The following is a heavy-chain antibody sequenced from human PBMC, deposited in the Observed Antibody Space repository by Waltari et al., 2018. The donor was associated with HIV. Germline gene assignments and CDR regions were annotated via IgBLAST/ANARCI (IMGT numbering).Heavy chain of an antibody. D-gene: IGHD1-26*01. CDR1: EFTFKNAW. V-gene: IGHV3-15*01. CDR2: IKSKTDGGTT. J-gene: IGHJ4*02. CDR3: RSGIVRTTDY. Sequence: EVQLVESGGGLVKPGGSLRLPLAASEFTFKNAWMNWVRQAPGKGLEGVGRIKSKTDGGTTDYAAPVKGRFTISRDDSKNTVNLQMNSLKAEDTAVYFCRSGIVRTTDYWGQGTLVTVSS.